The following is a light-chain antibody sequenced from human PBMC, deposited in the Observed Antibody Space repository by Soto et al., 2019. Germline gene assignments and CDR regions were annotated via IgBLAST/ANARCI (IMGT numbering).Light chain of an antibody. V-gene: IGKV3-20*01. J-gene: IGKJ4*01. CDR1: QSVSSSY. Sequence: EIVLTQSPGTLSLSPGERATLPCRASQSVSSSYLAWYQQKPGQAPRLLIYGASSRATGIPDRFSGSGSGTDFTLTISRLEPEDFAVYYCQQYGISPGLTFGGGTKVEIK. CDR3: QQYGISPGLT. CDR2: GAS.